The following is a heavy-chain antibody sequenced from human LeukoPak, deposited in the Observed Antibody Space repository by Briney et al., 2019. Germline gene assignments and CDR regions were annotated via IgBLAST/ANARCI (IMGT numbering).Heavy chain of an antibody. CDR1: GYTFTNYG. Sequence: ASVKVSCKASGYTFTNYGISWVRQAPGQGLEWMGWISAYNGNTNYAQKLQGRVTMTTDTSTSTAYMELRSLRSDDTAVYYCARDVPYYYDSSGYYLNFDYWGQGTLVTVSS. V-gene: IGHV1-18*01. CDR3: ARDVPYYYDSSGYYLNFDY. CDR2: ISAYNGNT. J-gene: IGHJ4*02. D-gene: IGHD3-22*01.